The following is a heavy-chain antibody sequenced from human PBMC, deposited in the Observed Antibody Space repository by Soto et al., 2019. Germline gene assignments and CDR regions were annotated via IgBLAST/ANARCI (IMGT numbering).Heavy chain of an antibody. CDR3: ARDGTLYDSSAYYYLY. CDR2: ITPMFGTP. J-gene: IGHJ4*02. CDR1: GVTFSRYT. V-gene: IGHV1-69*13. Sequence: SVKVSCKASGVTFSRYTITWVRQAPGQGLEWMGGITPMFGTPNYAQKFQGRVTITADESTSTAYMELSSLRSEDTAMYYCARDGTLYDSSAYYYLYWGQGTLVTVSS. D-gene: IGHD3-22*01.